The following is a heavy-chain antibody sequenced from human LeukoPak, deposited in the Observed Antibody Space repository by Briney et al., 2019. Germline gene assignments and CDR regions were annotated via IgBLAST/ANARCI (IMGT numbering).Heavy chain of an antibody. D-gene: IGHD3-3*01. J-gene: IGHJ4*02. CDR1: GFAFSAYW. CDR2: INEDATTI. Sequence: SGGSLRLSCAASGFAFSAYWMHWVRQAPGKGLEWVARINEDATTITYADSVKGRFIISRDNSKKSLYLQMNNVRAEDTAVYYCVRDFIFVWTPGDDFDFWGQGTLVIVSS. V-gene: IGHV3-74*01. CDR3: VRDFIFVWTPGDDFDF.